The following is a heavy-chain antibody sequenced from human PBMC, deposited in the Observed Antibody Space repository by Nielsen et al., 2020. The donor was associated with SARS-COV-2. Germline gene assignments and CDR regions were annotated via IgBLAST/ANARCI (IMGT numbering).Heavy chain of an antibody. V-gene: IGHV1-69*04. CDR1: GGTFTNYA. CDR2: IIPILGIA. CDR3: ARPLAISSGWYYDY. Sequence: SVKVSCKASGGTFTNYAFSWMRQAPGQGLEWMGRIIPILGIATYAQKFQGRVTITADKSTSTAFMEATSLISEDTAVYYCARPLAISSGWYYDYWGQGTLVTVSS. D-gene: IGHD6-19*01. J-gene: IGHJ4*02.